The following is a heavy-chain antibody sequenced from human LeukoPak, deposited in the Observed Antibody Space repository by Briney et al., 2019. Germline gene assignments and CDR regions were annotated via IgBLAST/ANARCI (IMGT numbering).Heavy chain of an antibody. CDR3: AREDGDYGRIDY. CDR1: GGSISSGDYY. D-gene: IGHD4-17*01. V-gene: IGHV4-30-4*01. Sequence: PSETLSLTCTVSGGSISSGDYYWSWIRQPPGKGLEWIGYIYYSGSTYYNPSLRSRVTISVDTSKNQFSLKLSSVTAADTAVYYCAREDGDYGRIDYWGQGTLVTVSS. J-gene: IGHJ4*02. CDR2: IYYSGST.